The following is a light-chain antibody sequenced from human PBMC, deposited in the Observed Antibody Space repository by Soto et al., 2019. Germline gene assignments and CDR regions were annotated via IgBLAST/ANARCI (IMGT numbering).Light chain of an antibody. V-gene: IGLV1-44*01. Sequence: QSVLTQSPSASGTPGQRVTISCSGSNSNLGRNTVNWYQQFPGTAPRLLIYGDNYRPAGVPDRFSGSKSGTSASLAISGLQSEDEADYHCATWDDSLNGPVFGGGTKLTVL. CDR2: GDN. J-gene: IGLJ3*02. CDR1: NSNLGRNT. CDR3: ATWDDSLNGPV.